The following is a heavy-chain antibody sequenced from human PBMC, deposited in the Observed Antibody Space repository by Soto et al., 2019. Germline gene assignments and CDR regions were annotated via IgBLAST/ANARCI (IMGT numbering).Heavy chain of an antibody. V-gene: IGHV3-23*01. CDR3: AKPRLVDGLIKYVDFPS. J-gene: IGHJ4*02. CDR2: ISGTGVST. CDR1: GFTFSSYA. D-gene: IGHD6-19*01. Sequence: GGSLRLSCEVSGFTFSSYAMSWVRQAPGKGLEWVAVISGTGVSTQYADSVKGRFTISRDNAKNILNLEMNSLRAEDTAVYYCAKPRLVDGLIKYVDFPSWGQGTLVTVSS.